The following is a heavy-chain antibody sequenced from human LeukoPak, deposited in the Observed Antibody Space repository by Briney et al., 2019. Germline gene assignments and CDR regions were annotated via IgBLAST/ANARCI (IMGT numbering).Heavy chain of an antibody. CDR3: ARDPING. J-gene: IGHJ4*02. Sequence: GGSLRHSCAASGFTFNNYAMNWVRQAPGKGLEWVSVISGSGGTTYYADSVKGRFTISRDNAKNSLYLQMNSLRAEDTAVYYCARDPINGWGQGTLVTVSS. CDR1: GFTFNNYA. CDR2: ISGSGGTT. V-gene: IGHV3-23*01.